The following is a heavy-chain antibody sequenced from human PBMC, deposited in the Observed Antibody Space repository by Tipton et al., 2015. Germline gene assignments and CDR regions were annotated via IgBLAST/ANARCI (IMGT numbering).Heavy chain of an antibody. V-gene: IGHV4-31*03. J-gene: IGHJ4*02. D-gene: IGHD6-13*01. CDR1: GGSISRGRYY. CDR2: IYYSGST. CDR3: ARFDSSWSY. Sequence: TLSLTCTVSGGSISRGRYYWSWIRQHPGKGLEWIGFIYYSGSTTYNPSLKSRVTISIDTSKNQFSLKLSSVTAADTAVHYCARFDSSWSYWGQGTLVSVSS.